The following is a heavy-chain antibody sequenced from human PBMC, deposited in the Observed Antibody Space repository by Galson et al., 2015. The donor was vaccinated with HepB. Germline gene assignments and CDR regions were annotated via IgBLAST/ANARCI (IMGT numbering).Heavy chain of an antibody. CDR3: AKDRTSCYSPCYYYYGMDV. CDR1: GFTFSSYA. V-gene: IGHV3-23*01. CDR2: ISGSGGST. J-gene: IGHJ6*02. Sequence: SLRLSCAASGFTFSSYAMSWVRQAPGKGLEWVSAISGSGGSTYYADSVKGRFTISRDNSKNTLYLQMNSLRAEDTAVYYCAKDRTSCYSPCYYYYGMDVWGQGTTVTVSS. D-gene: IGHD2-2*01.